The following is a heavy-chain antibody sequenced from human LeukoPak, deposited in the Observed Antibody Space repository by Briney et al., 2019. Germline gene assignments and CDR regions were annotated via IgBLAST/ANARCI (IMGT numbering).Heavy chain of an antibody. V-gene: IGHV3-48*01. CDR1: EFTFSSYN. Sequence: GGSLRLSCAASEFTFSSYNMNWVRQAPGKGLEWVSYISSSSSTIYYADSVKGRFTISRDNAKNSLYLQMNSLRAEDTAVYYCARDLITMVRGITGYFDYWGQGTLVTVSS. J-gene: IGHJ4*02. CDR2: ISSSSSTI. D-gene: IGHD3-10*01. CDR3: ARDLITMVRGITGYFDY.